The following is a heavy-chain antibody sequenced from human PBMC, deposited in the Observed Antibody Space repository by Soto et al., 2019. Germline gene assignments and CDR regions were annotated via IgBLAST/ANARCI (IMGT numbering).Heavy chain of an antibody. D-gene: IGHD1-20*01. V-gene: IGHV1-18*01. CDR1: GYTFTNYG. Sequence: ASVKVSCKAVGYTFTNYGISWVRQAPGQGLEWMGWISAYNGNTNYAQKFQGRVTMTTDTSTSTAYMELRSLRSDDTAVYYCKRDQRGGCSPPSPITYAYSGRDVGGKGTRVTVPS. CDR3: KRDQRGGCSPPSPITYAYSGRDV. CDR2: ISAYNGNT. J-gene: IGHJ6*04.